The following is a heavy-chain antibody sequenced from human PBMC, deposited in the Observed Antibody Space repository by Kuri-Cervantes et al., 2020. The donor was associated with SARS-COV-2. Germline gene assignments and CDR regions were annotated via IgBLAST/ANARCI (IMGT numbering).Heavy chain of an antibody. CDR2: IYTSGST. V-gene: IGHV4-61*02. CDR1: GGSISSGSYY. J-gene: IGHJ6*03. CDR3: ARGYYYYYYMDV. Sequence: SCTVSGGSISSGSYYWSWIRQPAGKGLEWIGRIYTSGSTNYNPSLKSRVTISVDTSKNQFSLKLSSVTAADTAVYYCARGYYYYYYMDVWGKGTTVTVSS.